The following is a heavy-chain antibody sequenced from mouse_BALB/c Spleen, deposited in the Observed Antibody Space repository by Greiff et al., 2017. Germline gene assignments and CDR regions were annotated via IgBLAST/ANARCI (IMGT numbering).Heavy chain of an antibody. Sequence: EVQRVESGPGLVKPSQSLSLTCTVTGYSITSDYAWNWIRQFPGNKLEWMGYISYSGSTSYNPSLKSRISITRDTSKNQFFLQLNSVTTEDTATYYCANGGYYAMDYWGQGTSVTVSS. J-gene: IGHJ4*01. D-gene: IGHD1-1*01. CDR3: ANGGYYAMDY. CDR2: ISYSGST. V-gene: IGHV3-2*02. CDR1: GYSITSDYA.